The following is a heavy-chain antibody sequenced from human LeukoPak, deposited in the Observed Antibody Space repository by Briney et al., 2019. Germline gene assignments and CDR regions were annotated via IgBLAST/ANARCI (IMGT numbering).Heavy chain of an antibody. CDR1: GFTFSSYS. Sequence: GGSLRLSCAASGFTFSSYSMNWVRQAPGKGLEWVSYISSSSSTIYYADSVKGRFTIPRDNAKNSLYLQMNSLRAEDTAVYYCARDPRGTYYYDSSGRFDYWGQGTLVTVSS. V-gene: IGHV3-48*01. CDR2: ISSSSSTI. CDR3: ARDPRGTYYYDSSGRFDY. J-gene: IGHJ4*02. D-gene: IGHD3-22*01.